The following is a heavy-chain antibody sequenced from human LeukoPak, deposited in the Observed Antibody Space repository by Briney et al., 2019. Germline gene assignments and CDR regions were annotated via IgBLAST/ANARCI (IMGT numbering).Heavy chain of an antibody. Sequence: SQTLSLTCAISGDSVSSNSAAWNWIRQSPSRGLEWLGRTYYRSKWYNDYAVSVKSRITINPDTSKNQSSLQLNSVTPEDTAVYYCARAANVLLWFGELLSENYFDYWGQGTLVTVSS. V-gene: IGHV6-1*01. J-gene: IGHJ4*02. CDR3: ARAANVLLWFGELLSENYFDY. CDR2: TYYRSKWYN. D-gene: IGHD3-10*01. CDR1: GDSVSSNSAA.